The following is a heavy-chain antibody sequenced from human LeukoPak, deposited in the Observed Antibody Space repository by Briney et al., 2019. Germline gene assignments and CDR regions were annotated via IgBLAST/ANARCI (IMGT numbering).Heavy chain of an antibody. CDR2: IIPIFGTA. J-gene: IGHJ5*02. CDR3: ARSGDYGSNWFDP. Sequence: SVKVSCKASGGTFSSYAISWVRQAPGQGLEWMGGIIPIFGTANYAQKFQGRVTITTDESTSTAYMELSSLRSEDTAVYYCARSGDYGSNWFDPWGQGTLVTVSS. V-gene: IGHV1-69*05. D-gene: IGHD4-17*01. CDR1: GGTFSSYA.